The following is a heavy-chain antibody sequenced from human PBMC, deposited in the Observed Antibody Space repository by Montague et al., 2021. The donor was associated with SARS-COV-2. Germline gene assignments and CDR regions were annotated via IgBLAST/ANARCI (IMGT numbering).Heavy chain of an antibody. D-gene: IGHD3-10*01. CDR1: GFTFTNYG. CDR3: AKSTHYYVSGTYYNTYYFDQ. CDR2: ISDSGDNT. V-gene: IGHV3-23*01. J-gene: IGHJ4*02. Sequence: SLRLSCAASGFTFTNYGMSWVRQAPGKGLEWVSLISDSGDNTHYXDSVKGRFTISRDNSKNTVLPQMNNLRAEDTAVYYCAKSTHYYVSGTYYNTYYFDQWGQGILVTVSS.